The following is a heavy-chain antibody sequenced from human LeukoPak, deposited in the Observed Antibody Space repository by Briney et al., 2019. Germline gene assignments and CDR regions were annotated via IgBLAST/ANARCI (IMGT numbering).Heavy chain of an antibody. Sequence: SETLSLTCTVSGGSISSYYWSWIRQPPGKGPEWIGYIYYSGSTNYNPSLKSRVTISVDTSKNQFSLKLSSVTAADTAVYYCARLLSGLMVRGVYYGMDVWGQGTTVTVSS. D-gene: IGHD3-10*01. CDR3: ARLLSGLMVRGVYYGMDV. CDR1: GGSISSYY. J-gene: IGHJ6*02. V-gene: IGHV4-59*08. CDR2: IYYSGST.